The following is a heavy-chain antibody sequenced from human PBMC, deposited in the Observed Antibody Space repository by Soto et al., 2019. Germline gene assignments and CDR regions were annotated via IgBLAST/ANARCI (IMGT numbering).Heavy chain of an antibody. Sequence: QVQLVESGGGVVQPGRSLRLACAASGFTFSSYAMHWVRQAPGKGLEWVAVISYYGSNKYYAASVKGRFTISRDNSKNTLYLQMNSLRAEDTAVYYCAREWASGIYYNKTQRVGWFDPWGQGTLVTVSS. CDR1: GFTFSSYA. V-gene: IGHV3-30-3*01. CDR2: ISYYGSNK. CDR3: AREWASGIYYNKTQRVGWFDP. D-gene: IGHD3-10*01. J-gene: IGHJ5*02.